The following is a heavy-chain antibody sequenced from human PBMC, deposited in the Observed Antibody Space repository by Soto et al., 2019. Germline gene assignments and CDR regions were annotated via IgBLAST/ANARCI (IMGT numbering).Heavy chain of an antibody. CDR2: IWYDGSNK. Sequence: PGGSLRLSCAASGFTFSSYGMHWVRQAPGKGLEWVAVIWYDGSNKYYADSVKGRFTISRDNSKNTLYLQVNSLRAEDTAVYYCARLYYYYGMDVWGQGTTVTVSS. CDR1: GFTFSSYG. CDR3: ARLYYYYGMDV. J-gene: IGHJ6*02. V-gene: IGHV3-33*01.